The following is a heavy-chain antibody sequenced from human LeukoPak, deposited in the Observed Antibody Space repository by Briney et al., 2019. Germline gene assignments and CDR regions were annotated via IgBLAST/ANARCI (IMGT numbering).Heavy chain of an antibody. CDR2: ISTNTGAT. D-gene: IGHD3-22*01. CDR3: ARDGYDYEGIVAY. Sequence: ASVKVSCKASGGTFSSYAIIWVRQAPGQGLEWMGWISTNTGATNYAQKFQGRVTMTTDTSTSTAYMELKSLTSDDTAVYYCARDGYDYEGIVAYWGQGTLVTVSS. V-gene: IGHV1-18*01. CDR1: GGTFSSYA. J-gene: IGHJ4*02.